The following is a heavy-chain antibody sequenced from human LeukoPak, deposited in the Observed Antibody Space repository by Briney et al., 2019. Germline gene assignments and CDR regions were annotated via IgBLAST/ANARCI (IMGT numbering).Heavy chain of an antibody. V-gene: IGHV4-39*01. D-gene: IGHD6-13*01. J-gene: IGHJ4*02. CDR1: GGSISSSSYY. Sequence: PSDTLSLTCTVSGGSISSSSYYWGWIRQPPGKGLEWIGCIYYSGSTYYNPSRKSRVTISVDTSKNQVSLKLRSVTAAATAVYYCARHRIAAAGLDYWGQGTRVPVSS. CDR2: IYYSGST. CDR3: ARHRIAAAGLDY.